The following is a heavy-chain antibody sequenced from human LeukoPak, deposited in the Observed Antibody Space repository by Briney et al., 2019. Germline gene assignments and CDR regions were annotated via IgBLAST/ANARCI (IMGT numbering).Heavy chain of an antibody. J-gene: IGHJ6*04. D-gene: IGHD3-10*01. CDR1: GGSISSGGYY. V-gene: IGHV4-31*03. CDR2: IYYSGST. CDR3: ARGGVWFGELLVGMDV. Sequence: PSQTLSLTCTVSGGSISSGGYYWSWIRQHPGKGLEWIGYIYYSGSTNYNPSLKSRVTISVDTSKNQFSLKLSSVTAADTAVYYCARGGVWFGELLVGMDVWGKGTTVTVSS.